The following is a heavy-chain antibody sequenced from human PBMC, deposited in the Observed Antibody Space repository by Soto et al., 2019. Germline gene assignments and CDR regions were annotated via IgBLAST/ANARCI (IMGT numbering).Heavy chain of an antibody. CDR2: INSDGSST. CDR1: GFTFSSYW. CDR3: ASHSPNEDYYYYMDG. D-gene: IGHD2-8*01. J-gene: IGHJ6*03. Sequence: GGSLRLSCAASGFTFSSYWMHWVRQAPGKGLVWVSRINSDGSSTSYADSVKGRFTISRDNAKNTLYLQMNSLRAEDTAVYYCASHSPNEDYYYYMDGWGKGTTVTVSS. V-gene: IGHV3-74*01.